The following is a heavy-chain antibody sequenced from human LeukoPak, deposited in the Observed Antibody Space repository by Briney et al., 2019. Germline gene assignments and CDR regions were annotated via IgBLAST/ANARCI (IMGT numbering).Heavy chain of an antibody. CDR2: MNPNSGNT. J-gene: IGHJ4*02. Sequence: GASVKVSCKASGYTFTSYDINWVRQATGQGLEWMGWMNPNSGNTGYAQKFQGRVTITRNTSISTAYMELSSLRSEDTAVYYCTRGKDIVVLPAATPFDYWGQGTLVTVSS. CDR1: GYTFTSYD. D-gene: IGHD2-2*01. CDR3: TRGKDIVVLPAATPFDY. V-gene: IGHV1-8*03.